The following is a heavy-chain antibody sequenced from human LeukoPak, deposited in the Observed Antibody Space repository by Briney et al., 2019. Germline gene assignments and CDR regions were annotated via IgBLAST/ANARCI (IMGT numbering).Heavy chain of an antibody. Sequence: SETLSLTCTVSGGSISSYYWSWIRQPAGKGLEWIGRIYTSGSTNYNPSLKSRVTMSVDTSKNQFSLQLSSVTAADTAMYYCAILWSGPLPDYWGQGTLVTVSS. CDR1: GGSISSYY. CDR3: AILWSGPLPDY. CDR2: IYTSGST. J-gene: IGHJ4*02. V-gene: IGHV4-4*07. D-gene: IGHD3-3*01.